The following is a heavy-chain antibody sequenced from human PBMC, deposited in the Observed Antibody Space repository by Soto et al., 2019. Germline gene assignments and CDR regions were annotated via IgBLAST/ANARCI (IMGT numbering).Heavy chain of an antibody. V-gene: IGHV4-34*01. J-gene: IGHJ4*02. D-gene: IGHD3-10*01. CDR3: ARKERGLLWFGELFHPWDY. CDR2: INHSGST. CDR1: GGSFSGYY. Sequence: SETLSLTCGVYGGSFSGYYWSWIRQPPGKGLEWIGEINHSGSTNYNPSLKSRVTISVDTSKNQFSLKLSSVTAADTAVYYCARKERGLLWFGELFHPWDYWGQGTLVTVSS.